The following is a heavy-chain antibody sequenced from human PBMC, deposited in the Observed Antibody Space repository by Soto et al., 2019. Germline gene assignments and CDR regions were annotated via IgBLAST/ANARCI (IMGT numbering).Heavy chain of an antibody. CDR1: GYTFTSYG. CDR3: AREGSRSGRPRPHTYIDY. V-gene: IGHV1-18*01. CDR2: ISAYNGNT. D-gene: IGHD6-13*01. J-gene: IGHJ4*02. Sequence: RASVKVSCKASGYTFTSYGISWVRQAPGQGLDWMGWISAYNGNTDYEQKFQGRVTMTTDTSTSTAHMELRSLRSDDTAVYYCAREGSRSGRPRPHTYIDYWGQGTLVTVSS.